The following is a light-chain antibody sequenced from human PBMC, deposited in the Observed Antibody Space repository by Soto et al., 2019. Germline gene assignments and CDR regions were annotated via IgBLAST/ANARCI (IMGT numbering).Light chain of an antibody. CDR2: AAS. CDR3: QQYYSYPFT. Sequence: DIQMTQSPSTLSGSVGDRVTLNCRASQTISSWLAWYQQKPGKATKLLIYAASTLQSGVPSRFSGSGSGTDFTLTISCLQSEEFATYYCQQYYSYPFTFGGGTKVDIK. CDR1: QTISSW. J-gene: IGKJ4*02. V-gene: IGKV1-5*01.